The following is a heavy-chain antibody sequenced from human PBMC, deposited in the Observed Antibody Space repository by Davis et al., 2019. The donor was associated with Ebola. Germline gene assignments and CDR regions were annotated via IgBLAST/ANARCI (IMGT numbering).Heavy chain of an antibody. D-gene: IGHD2-8*01. V-gene: IGHV3-23*01. J-gene: IGHJ4*02. Sequence: GESLKISCVASGFTFSNYAMSWVRQAPGGGLEWVSSISASGADIKYADSVRGRFSISRDDSKNTLYLQMDSLRAEDTAVFYCAEGGTNNFLGANWGQGTLVTVSS. CDR1: GFTFSNYA. CDR2: ISASGADI. CDR3: AEGGTNNFLGAN.